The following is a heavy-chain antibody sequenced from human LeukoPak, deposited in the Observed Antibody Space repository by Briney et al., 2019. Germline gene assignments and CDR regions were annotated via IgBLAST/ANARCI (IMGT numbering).Heavy chain of an antibody. CDR3: ARGLDP. V-gene: IGHV3-48*02. CDR1: GFTFSSYS. Sequence: GGSLRLSCAASGFTFSSYSMNWVRQAPGKGLEWVSYISSGGGTIYYAESVNGRFTISRDNAKNSLYLQMNSLRDEDTAVYFCARGLDPWGQGTLVTVSS. J-gene: IGHJ5*02. CDR2: ISSGGGTI.